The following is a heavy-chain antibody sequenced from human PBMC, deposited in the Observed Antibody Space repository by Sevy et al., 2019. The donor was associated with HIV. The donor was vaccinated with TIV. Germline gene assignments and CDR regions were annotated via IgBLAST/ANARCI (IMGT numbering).Heavy chain of an antibody. D-gene: IGHD6-6*01. V-gene: IGHV3-9*01. CDR1: GFRFSDYA. CDR2: ISWNSVSL. J-gene: IGHJ6*02. Sequence: GGSLRLSCATSGFRFSDYAMHWVRQAPGKGLEWVSGISWNSVSLDYAVSVKGRFTISRDNAKNSLYLQMNRLRSEDTALYYCAKDNRPATMSNSSYYYYYGMDVWGQRTTVTVSS. CDR3: AKDNRPATMSNSSYYYYYGMDV.